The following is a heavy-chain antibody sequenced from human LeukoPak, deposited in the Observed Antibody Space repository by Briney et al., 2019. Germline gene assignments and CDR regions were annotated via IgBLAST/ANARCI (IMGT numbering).Heavy chain of an antibody. CDR2: ISSDGSST. CDR1: GFTFSTSW. J-gene: IGHJ4*02. V-gene: IGHV3-74*01. D-gene: IGHD6-19*01. CDR3: ARDRGGSGPTTTDY. Sequence: PGGSLRLSCAATGFTFSTSWMHWVRQAPGKGLVWVSRISSDGSSTIYADSVMGRFTISRDNAKNTLYLQMNSLRVEDTAVYYCARDRGGSGPTTTDYWGQGTLVTVSS.